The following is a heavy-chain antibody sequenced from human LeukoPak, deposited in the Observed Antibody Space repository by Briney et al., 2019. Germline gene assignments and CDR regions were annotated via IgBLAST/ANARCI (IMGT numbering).Heavy chain of an antibody. CDR3: AGEIVVVPESEIYYYYYYIDV. J-gene: IGHJ6*03. Sequence: SETLSLTCTVSGGSISSSSYYWGWIRQPPGKGLEWIGSIYYSGSTYYNPSLKSRVTISVDTSKNQFSLKLSSVTAADTAVYYCAGEIVVVPESEIYYYYYYIDVWGKGTTVTVSS. CDR1: GGSISSSSYY. V-gene: IGHV4-39*07. CDR2: IYYSGST. D-gene: IGHD2-2*01.